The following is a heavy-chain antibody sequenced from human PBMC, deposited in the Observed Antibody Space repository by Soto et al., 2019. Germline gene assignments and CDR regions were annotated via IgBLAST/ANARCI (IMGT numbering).Heavy chain of an antibody. D-gene: IGHD1-26*01. CDR3: ARDFAWAFDY. Sequence: EVQLVESGGGLVQPGGSLRLSCVASGFTFSSYSINWVRQAPGKGLEWVSYISPNSITIHYADSVKGRFTISRDNAENSLYLQMNSLRDEDTAVYYCARDFAWAFDYWGQGTLLTVSP. J-gene: IGHJ4*02. CDR1: GFTFSSYS. V-gene: IGHV3-48*02. CDR2: ISPNSITI.